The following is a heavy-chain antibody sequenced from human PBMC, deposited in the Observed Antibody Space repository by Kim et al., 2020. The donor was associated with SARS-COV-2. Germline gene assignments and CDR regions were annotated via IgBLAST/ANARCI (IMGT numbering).Heavy chain of an antibody. D-gene: IGHD5-18*01. V-gene: IGHV4-34*01. Sequence: SETLSLTCAVYGGSFSGYYWSWIRQPPGKGLEWIGEINHSGSTNYNPSLKSRVTISVDTSKNQFSLKLSSVTAADTAVYYCARFGDPVRYSYGPFDYWGQGTLVTVSS. CDR3: ARFGDPVRYSYGPFDY. J-gene: IGHJ4*02. CDR1: GGSFSGYY. CDR2: INHSGST.